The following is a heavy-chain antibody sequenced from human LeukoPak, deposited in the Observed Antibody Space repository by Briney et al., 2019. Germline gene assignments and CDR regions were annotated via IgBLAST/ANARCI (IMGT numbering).Heavy chain of an antibody. Sequence: SQTLSLTCTVSGGSISSGSYYWSWIRQPAGKGLEWIGRIYTSGSTNYNPSLKSRVTISVGTSKNQFSLKLSSVTAADTAVYYCARYTRGRNGMYVWGQGTTVTVSS. CDR2: IYTSGST. J-gene: IGHJ6*02. D-gene: IGHD1-26*01. CDR1: GGSISSGSYY. CDR3: ARYTRGRNGMYV. V-gene: IGHV4-61*02.